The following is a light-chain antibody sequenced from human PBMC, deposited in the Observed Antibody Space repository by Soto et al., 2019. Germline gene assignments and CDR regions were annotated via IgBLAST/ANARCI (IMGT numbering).Light chain of an antibody. CDR3: QQYNKWPPVYA. Sequence: EIVLTQSAATLSLSPGERATLSCRASQSVSGNYLAWYQQKPGQAPRLLIYGASSRATGIPARFSGRGSGTDFTLTISSLQSEDFAVYYCQQYNKWPPVYAFGGGTKVDIK. CDR1: QSVSGN. CDR2: GAS. V-gene: IGKV3D-15*01. J-gene: IGKJ4*01.